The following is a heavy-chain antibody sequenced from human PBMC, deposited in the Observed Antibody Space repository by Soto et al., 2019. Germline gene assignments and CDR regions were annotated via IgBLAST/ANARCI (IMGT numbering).Heavy chain of an antibody. CDR2: ISWSSGSI. CDR3: ARELGMYYGMDV. V-gene: IGHV3-9*01. D-gene: IGHD7-27*01. J-gene: IGHJ6*02. CDR1: GFTFDDYA. Sequence: GGSLRLSCAASGFTFDDYAMHWVRQAPGKGLEWVSGISWSSGSIGYADSVKGRFTISRDNAKNSLYLQMNSLRAEDTAVYYCARELGMYYGMDVWGQGTTVTVSS.